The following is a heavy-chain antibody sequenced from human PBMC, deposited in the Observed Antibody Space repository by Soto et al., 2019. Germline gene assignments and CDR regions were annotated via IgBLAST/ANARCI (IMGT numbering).Heavy chain of an antibody. V-gene: IGHV6-1*01. D-gene: IGHD3-10*01. J-gene: IGHJ3*02. CDR2: TRYRSKWYK. CDR3: ARDQLGSSCDGVDI. CDR1: GDSVSSNRAA. Sequence: SQTLSLTCVISGDSVSSNRAAWNWIRLSPSGGLEWLGRTRYRSKWYKEYAVSVKSRIIINPDTSKNQFSLQLNSVTPEDTAIYYCARDQLGSSCDGVDIWRQVTMVTVSS.